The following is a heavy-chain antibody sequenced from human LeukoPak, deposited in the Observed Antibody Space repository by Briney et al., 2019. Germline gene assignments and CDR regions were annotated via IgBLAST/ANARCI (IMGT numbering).Heavy chain of an antibody. Sequence: SETLSLTCTVSGYSISSGYYWSWIRRPAGKGLEWIGRIYTSGSTNYNPSLKSRVTISVDTSKNQFSLKLSSVTAADTAVYYCARVRLIVVVPAAIKYNDAFDIWGQGTMVTVSS. J-gene: IGHJ3*02. CDR2: IYTSGST. CDR3: ARVRLIVVVPAAIKYNDAFDI. D-gene: IGHD2-2*02. CDR1: GYSISSGYY. V-gene: IGHV4-61*02.